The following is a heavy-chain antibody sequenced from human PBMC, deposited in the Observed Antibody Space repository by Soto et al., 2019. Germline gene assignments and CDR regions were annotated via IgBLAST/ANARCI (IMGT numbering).Heavy chain of an antibody. D-gene: IGHD2-21*02. J-gene: IGHJ4*02. CDR1: GFSFTNFA. Sequence: GGSLRLSCAASGFSFTNFAMSWVRQAPGKGLERVAGIGASGDITWYADSVKGRLSISRDNSKNTLYLRLNSLRFEDTAVYYCAKDDFTDRGDDYFDYWGPGTLVTVSS. CDR2: IGASGDIT. CDR3: AKDDFTDRGDDYFDY. V-gene: IGHV3-23*01.